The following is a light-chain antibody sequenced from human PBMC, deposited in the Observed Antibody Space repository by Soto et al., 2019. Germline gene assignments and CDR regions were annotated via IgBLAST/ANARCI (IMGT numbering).Light chain of an antibody. V-gene: IGKV3-11*01. Sequence: EIVLTQSPVTLSLPPGERATLSCRPSQSVSSYLAWYQQKPGQAPRLLIYDASNRATGIPASFSGGGSGTDLTLTIDNLEPEDFAIYYCQQRSNWPPITFGQGTQLEIK. J-gene: IGKJ5*01. CDR1: QSVSSY. CDR2: DAS. CDR3: QQRSNWPPIT.